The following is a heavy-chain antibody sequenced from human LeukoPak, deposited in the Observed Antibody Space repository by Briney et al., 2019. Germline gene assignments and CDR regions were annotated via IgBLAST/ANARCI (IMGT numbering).Heavy chain of an antibody. V-gene: IGHV1-69*01. CDR3: ATDSGDYGWGTNWFDP. J-gene: IGHJ5*02. CDR1: GGTFSSYA. Sequence: ASVKVSCKASGGTFSSYAISWVRQAPGQGLEWMGGIIPIFGTANYAQKFQGRVTITADESTYTAYMELSSLRSEDTAVYYCATDSGDYGWGTNWFDPWGQGTLVTVSS. CDR2: IIPIFGTA. D-gene: IGHD4-17*01.